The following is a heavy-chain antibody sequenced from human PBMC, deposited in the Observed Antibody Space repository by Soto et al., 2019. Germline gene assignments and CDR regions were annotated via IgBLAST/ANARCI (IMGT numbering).Heavy chain of an antibody. Sequence: ASVKVSCKASGYTFNTYGITWVRQAPGQGLEWMGCINPYNGNTKFAQKLQDRVTMPTAPSTSTAYMELASLRSDDTAVYSCARGCIAVTTHLCYWGQGTLVTVSS. CDR2: INPYNGNT. J-gene: IGHJ4*02. CDR3: ARGCIAVTTHLCY. V-gene: IGHV1-18*01. CDR1: GYTFNTYG. D-gene: IGHD4-17*01.